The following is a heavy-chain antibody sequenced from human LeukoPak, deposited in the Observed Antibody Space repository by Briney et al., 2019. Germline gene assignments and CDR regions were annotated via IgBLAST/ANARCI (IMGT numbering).Heavy chain of an antibody. CDR3: ARVVGVGATAAGDY. Sequence: SETLSLTCAVYGGSFSGYYWSWIRQPPGKGLEWIGEINHSGSTNYNPSLKSRVTISVDTSKNQFSLKLSSVTAADTAVYYCARVVGVGATAAGDYWGQGTLVTVSS. CDR1: GGSFSGYY. CDR2: INHSGST. V-gene: IGHV4-34*01. D-gene: IGHD1-26*01. J-gene: IGHJ4*02.